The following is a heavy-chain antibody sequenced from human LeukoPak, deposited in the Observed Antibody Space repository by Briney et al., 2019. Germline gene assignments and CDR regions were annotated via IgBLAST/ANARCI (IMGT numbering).Heavy chain of an antibody. V-gene: IGHV1-69*06. D-gene: IGHD1-26*01. CDR3: ARDFVVGANFVAEHDAFDI. Sequence: ASVKVSCKASGGTFSSYAISWVRQAPGQGLEWMGGIIPIFGTANYAQKFQGRVTITADKSTSTAYMELSSLRSEDTAVYYCARDFVVGANFVAEHDAFDIWGQGTMVTVSS. J-gene: IGHJ3*02. CDR2: IIPIFGTA. CDR1: GGTFSSYA.